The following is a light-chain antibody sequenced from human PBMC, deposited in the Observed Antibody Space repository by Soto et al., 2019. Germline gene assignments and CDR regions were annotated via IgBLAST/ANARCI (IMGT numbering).Light chain of an antibody. J-gene: IGKJ2*01. V-gene: IGKV3-20*01. Sequence: EIVLTQSPGTLSLSPGEGATLSCGASQSVISDYLAWYQQKPGQPPRLLIFGASSRPTDIPDRFSGSGSGTDFTLTSARLEPEDFGVYYCQQYGTPPFTFGQGTKLELK. CDR2: GAS. CDR3: QQYGTPPFT. CDR1: QSVISDY.